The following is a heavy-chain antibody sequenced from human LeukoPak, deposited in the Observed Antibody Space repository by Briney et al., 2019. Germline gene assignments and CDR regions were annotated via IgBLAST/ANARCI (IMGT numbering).Heavy chain of an antibody. V-gene: IGHV3-21*01. D-gene: IGHD6-13*01. J-gene: IGHJ4*02. CDR2: ISSSRSYI. CDR1: GGSISSSN. CDR3: ARFIAAPYYFDY. Sequence: ETLSLTCAVSGGSISSSNWWSWVRQAPGQGLEWVSFISSSRSYIYYADSVKGRFTISRDNAKNSLYLQMNSLRAEDTAVYYCARFIAAPYYFDYWGRGTLVTVSS.